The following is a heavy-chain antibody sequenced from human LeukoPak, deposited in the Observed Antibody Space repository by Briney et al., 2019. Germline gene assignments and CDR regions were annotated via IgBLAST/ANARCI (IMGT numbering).Heavy chain of an antibody. CDR3: ARTHMVRGVIDSFDY. J-gene: IGHJ4*02. CDR1: GYSFTSYW. V-gene: IGHV5-51*01. Sequence: GESLKISCKGSGYSFTSYWIGWVRQMPGKGLEWMGIIYPGDSDTRYSPSFQGRVTISADKSISTAYLQWSSLKASDTAMYYCARTHMVRGVIDSFDYWGQGTLVTVSS. D-gene: IGHD3-10*01. CDR2: IYPGDSDT.